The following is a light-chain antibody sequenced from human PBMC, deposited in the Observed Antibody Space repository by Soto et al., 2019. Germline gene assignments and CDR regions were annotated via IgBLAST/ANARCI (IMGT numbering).Light chain of an antibody. V-gene: IGKV2-28*01. CDR2: LGS. CDR3: MQALQTPWT. CDR1: QSLLHSNGYNY. Sequence: DIVMTQSPLSLPVTPGEPASISCRSSQSLLHSNGYNYLDWYLQKPGQSPQLLIYLGSNRASGVPDRISGSGSGKDFTLKISRVEAEYVGVYYCMQALQTPWTFGQGTKVEIK. J-gene: IGKJ1*01.